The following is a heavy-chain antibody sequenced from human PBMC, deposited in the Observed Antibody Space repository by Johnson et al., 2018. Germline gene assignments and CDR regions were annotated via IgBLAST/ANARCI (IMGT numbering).Heavy chain of an antibody. CDR3: TTGGDV. V-gene: IGHV3-15*01. CDR2: IKTKIDGGTT. CDR1: EFSFRDAY. Sequence: QLVESGGGLVKPGGSLRLSCVASEFSFRDAYMNWVRQTPGKGLEWLGRIKTKIDGGTTDYAAPVKGRFFISRDDSKNTLYLQMNSLTTEDTAVYFCTTGGDVWGHGTLVTVSS. J-gene: IGHJ3*01.